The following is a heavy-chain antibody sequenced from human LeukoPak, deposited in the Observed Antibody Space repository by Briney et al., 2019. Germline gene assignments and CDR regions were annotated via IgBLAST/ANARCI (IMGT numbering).Heavy chain of an antibody. CDR3: ARATYDFWSGYHTNWFDP. J-gene: IGHJ5*02. V-gene: IGHV4-39*07. Sequence: SETLSLTCTVSGGSISSSSYYWGWIRQPPGKGLEWIGSIYYSGSTYYNPSLKSRVTISVDTSKNQFSLKLSSVTAADTAVYYCARATYDFWSGYHTNWFDPWGQGTLVTVSS. CDR1: GGSISSSSYY. D-gene: IGHD3-3*01. CDR2: IYYSGST.